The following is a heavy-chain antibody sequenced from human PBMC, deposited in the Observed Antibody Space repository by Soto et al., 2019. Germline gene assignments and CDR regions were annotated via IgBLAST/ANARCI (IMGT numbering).Heavy chain of an antibody. V-gene: IGHV3-23*01. J-gene: IGHJ3*02. D-gene: IGHD3-16*01. CDR2: LTGNGGST. Sequence: EVQLLESGGNLVQPGGSLRLSCAASGFTFNNYAMNWVRQAPGKGLEWVAALTGNGGSTYYADSVKGRFTISRDNSKNTLYLQMTSLSAEDSALYFCATGGAFYVGQFNMWGQGTMVTVSS. CDR1: GFTFNNYA. CDR3: ATGGAFYVGQFNM.